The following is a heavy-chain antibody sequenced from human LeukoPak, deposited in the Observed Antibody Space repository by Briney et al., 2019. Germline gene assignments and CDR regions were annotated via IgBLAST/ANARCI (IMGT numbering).Heavy chain of an antibody. V-gene: IGHV3-30*18. D-gene: IGHD1-20*01. CDR1: EFTFANYG. Sequence: GGSLRLSCAASEFTFANYGMHWVRQAPGKGLEWVAVISNDGTEKYYADSVKGRFTISRDNSKNTLYLQMNSLRAEDTAVYYCAKDMRRDNWNFDYWGQGTLVTVSS. J-gene: IGHJ4*02. CDR2: ISNDGTEK. CDR3: AKDMRRDNWNFDY.